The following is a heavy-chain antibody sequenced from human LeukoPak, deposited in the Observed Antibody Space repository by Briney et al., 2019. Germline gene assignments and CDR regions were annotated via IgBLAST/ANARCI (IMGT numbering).Heavy chain of an antibody. CDR3: ARVPYLSFGEAYFDY. V-gene: IGHV3-48*03. J-gene: IGHJ4*02. CDR2: ISSSGTTI. Sequence: PGGSLRLSCAASGFTSSNYEMNWVRQAPGKGLEWVSYISSSGTTIYYADSVKGRFTISRDYAKKSLYLQMNSLRAEDTAVYYCARVPYLSFGEAYFDYWGQGTLVTVSS. CDR1: GFTSSNYE. D-gene: IGHD3-10*01.